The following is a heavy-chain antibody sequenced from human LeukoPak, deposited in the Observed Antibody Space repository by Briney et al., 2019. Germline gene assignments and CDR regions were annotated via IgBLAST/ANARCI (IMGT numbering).Heavy chain of an antibody. Sequence: PSETLSLTCTVSGGSISSYYWSWIRQPPGKGLEWIGYIYYSGSTNYNPSLKSRVTISVDTSKNQFSLKLSSVTAADTAVYYCARDPEGYYPDYWGQGTLVTVSS. CDR2: IYYSGST. J-gene: IGHJ4*02. D-gene: IGHD3-10*01. CDR3: ARDPEGYYPDY. CDR1: GGSISSYY. V-gene: IGHV4-59*01.